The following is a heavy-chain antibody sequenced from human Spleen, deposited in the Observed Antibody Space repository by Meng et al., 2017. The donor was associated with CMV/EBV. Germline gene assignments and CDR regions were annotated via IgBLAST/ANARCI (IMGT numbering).Heavy chain of an antibody. J-gene: IGHJ2*01. D-gene: IGHD1-26*01. V-gene: IGHV3-21*01. CDR3: ARNQVGTFPGYFDL. Sequence: GGSLRLSCVASGFTFSGYSMNWVRQAPGKGLEWVSSISSRSSDIYYADSVKGRFTISRDNAKNSLYLQMNSLRAEDTAVYYCARNQVGTFPGYFDLWGRGTLVTVSS. CDR2: ISSRSSDI. CDR1: GFTFSGYS.